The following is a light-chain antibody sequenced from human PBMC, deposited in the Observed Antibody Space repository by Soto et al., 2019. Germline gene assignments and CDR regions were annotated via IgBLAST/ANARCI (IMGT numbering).Light chain of an antibody. J-gene: IGLJ1*01. CDR1: SSDVGGYNF. CDR2: EVS. Sequence: SALTQPASVSGSPGQSITISCTGTSSDVGGYNFVSWYQQHPGKAPKLMIYEVSNRPSGVSDRFSGSKSGNTASLTISGLQAEDEADYYCSSYTSNRGVFGTGTKVTVL. CDR3: SSYTSNRGV. V-gene: IGLV2-14*01.